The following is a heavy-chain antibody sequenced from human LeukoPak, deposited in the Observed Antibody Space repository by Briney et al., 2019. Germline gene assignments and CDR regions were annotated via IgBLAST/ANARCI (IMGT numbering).Heavy chain of an antibody. V-gene: IGHV4-61*02. CDR1: GGSISSGSYY. D-gene: IGHD3-9*01. J-gene: IGHJ4*02. CDR2: IYTSGST. Sequence: PSQTLSLTCTVSGGSISSGSYYWSWIRQPAGKGLEWIGRIYTSGSTNYNPSLKSRVTISVDTSKNHLSLKLSSATAADTAVYYCARTSWRGDILTGYYIGGAYYFDYWGQGTLVTVSS. CDR3: ARTSWRGDILTGYYIGGAYYFDY.